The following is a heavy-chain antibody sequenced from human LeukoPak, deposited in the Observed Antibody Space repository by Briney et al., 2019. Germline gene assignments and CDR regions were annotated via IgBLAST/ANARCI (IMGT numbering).Heavy chain of an antibody. CDR1: GFTFSDYG. V-gene: IGHV3-23*01. CDR3: ARSRWLDAFDY. CDR2: ISGSGIST. J-gene: IGHJ4*02. D-gene: IGHD6-19*01. Sequence: GGSLRLSCAAAGFTFSDYGMNWVRQAPGKGLEWVSGISGSGISTYYADSVKGRFTISRDNSKNTLYLQMNSLRAEDTAVYYCARSRWLDAFDYWGQGTLVTVSS.